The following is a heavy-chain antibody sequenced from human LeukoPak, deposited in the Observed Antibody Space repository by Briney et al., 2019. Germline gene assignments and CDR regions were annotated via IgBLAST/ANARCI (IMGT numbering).Heavy chain of an antibody. J-gene: IGHJ4*02. CDR3: ARERRPYLWFGGLLNDY. CDR2: IYYSGST. D-gene: IGHD3-10*01. Sequence: SETLSLTCTVSGDSISSSSSYWGWIRQPPGKGLEWIGSIYYSGSTYYNTSLKSRVTISVDTSKNQFSLNLNSVTAADTAVYYCARERRPYLWFGGLLNDYWGQGTLVTVSS. CDR1: GDSISSSSSY. V-gene: IGHV4-39*02.